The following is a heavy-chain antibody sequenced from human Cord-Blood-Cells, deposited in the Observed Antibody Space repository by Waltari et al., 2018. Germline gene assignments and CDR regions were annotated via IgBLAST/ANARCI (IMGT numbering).Heavy chain of an antibody. CDR1: GGSFSGYY. J-gene: IGHJ6*03. CDR3: AREAPDYYYYYMDV. Sequence: QVQLQQWGAGLLKPSETLSLTCAVYGGSFSGYYWSWIRQPPGKGLEWSGEINHSGSTNYNPPLKIRVTISVDTSKNQFSLKLSSVTAADTAVYYCAREAPDYYYYYMDVWVKGTTVTVSS. CDR2: INHSGST. V-gene: IGHV4-34*01.